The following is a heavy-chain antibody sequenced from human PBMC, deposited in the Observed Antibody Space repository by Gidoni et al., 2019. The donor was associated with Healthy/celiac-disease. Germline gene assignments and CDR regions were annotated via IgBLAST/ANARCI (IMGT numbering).Heavy chain of an antibody. CDR1: GYTFTSYD. D-gene: IGHD3-9*01. CDR3: ARAGYDILTGYSADFDY. Sequence: QVQLVQSGAEVKKPGASVKVSCKASGYTFTSYDINWVRQATGQGLEWMGWMNPNSGNTGYAQKFQGRVNMTRNTSISTAYMELSSLRSEDTAVYYCARAGYDILTGYSADFDYWGQGTLVTVSS. CDR2: MNPNSGNT. V-gene: IGHV1-8*01. J-gene: IGHJ4*02.